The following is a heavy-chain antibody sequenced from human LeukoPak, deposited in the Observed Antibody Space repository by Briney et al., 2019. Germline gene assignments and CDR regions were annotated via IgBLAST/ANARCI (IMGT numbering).Heavy chain of an antibody. CDR1: GFTFSRYW. CDR3: ARGSDCSGGSCYSCWYFDL. Sequence: PGGSLRLSCAASGFTFSRYWMHWVRQAPGKGLVWVSRITSDGSSTSYADSVKGRFTISRDNAKNTLYLQMNSLRAEDTAMYYCARGSDCSGGSCYSCWYFDLWGGGTLVTVSS. V-gene: IGHV3-74*01. CDR2: ITSDGSST. J-gene: IGHJ2*01. D-gene: IGHD2-15*01.